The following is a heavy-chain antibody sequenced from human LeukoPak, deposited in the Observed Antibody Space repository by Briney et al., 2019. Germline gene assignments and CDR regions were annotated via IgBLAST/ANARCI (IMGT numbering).Heavy chain of an antibody. V-gene: IGHV4-4*07. CDR2: IYTSGST. CDR1: GGSISSYY. J-gene: IGHJ4*02. CDR3: AGSLAYCGGDCYSLFDY. Sequence: SETLSLICTVSGGSISSYYWSWIRQPAGKGLEWIGRIYTSGSTNYNPSLKSRVTMSVDTSKNQFSLKLSSVTAADTAVYYCAGSLAYCGGDCYSLFDYWGQGTLVTVSS. D-gene: IGHD2-21*02.